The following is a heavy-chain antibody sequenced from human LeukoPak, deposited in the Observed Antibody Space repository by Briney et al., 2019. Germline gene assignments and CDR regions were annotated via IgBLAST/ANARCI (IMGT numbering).Heavy chain of an antibody. CDR3: ARNPSSGYTYGADLYYFDY. CDR2: IKQDGSEK. D-gene: IGHD5-18*01. Sequence: QTGGSLRLSCAASGFTFSSYWMSWVRQAPGKGLEWVANIKQDGSEKYYVDSVKGRFTISRDNPKNSLYLQMNSLRAEDTAVYYCARNPSSGYTYGADLYYFDYWGQGTLVTVSS. V-gene: IGHV3-7*01. CDR1: GFTFSSYW. J-gene: IGHJ4*02.